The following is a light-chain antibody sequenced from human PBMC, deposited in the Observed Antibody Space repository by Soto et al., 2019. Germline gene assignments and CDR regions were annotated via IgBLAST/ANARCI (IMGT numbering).Light chain of an antibody. Sequence: EIVMTQSPPTLSVSPEERATLSSRASQSSSSNMAWYQQQPGEAPRLLIYGASTRATGVPARFSGSGSGTEFTLTISTLQSEDFAVYYCQQYDNWPSLTFGEGTKVDIK. J-gene: IGKJ4*01. CDR3: QQYDNWPSLT. V-gene: IGKV3-15*01. CDR1: QSSSSN. CDR2: GAS.